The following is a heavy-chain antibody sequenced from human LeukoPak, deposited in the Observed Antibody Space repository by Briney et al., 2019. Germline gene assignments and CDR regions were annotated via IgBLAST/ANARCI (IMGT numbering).Heavy chain of an antibody. CDR3: TIGDLHALDI. Sequence: GGSLRLSCAASGFTFSGSTMHWVRQASGKGLEWVGRIRGKANNYATTYGASVRGRFTISRDDSTNTAYLQMNSLKTEDTAVYYCTIGDLHALDIWGQGTMVTVS. J-gene: IGHJ3*02. CDR1: GFTFSGST. CDR2: IRGKANNYAT. V-gene: IGHV3-73*01. D-gene: IGHD3-16*01.